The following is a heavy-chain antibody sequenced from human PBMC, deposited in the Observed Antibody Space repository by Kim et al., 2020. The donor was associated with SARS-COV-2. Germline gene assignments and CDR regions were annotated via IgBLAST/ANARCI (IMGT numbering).Heavy chain of an antibody. V-gene: IGHV1-69*04. D-gene: IGHD3-22*01. J-gene: IGHJ4*02. CDR2: A. Sequence: ANYAQKFPGRVTITADKSTSTAYMELSSLRSEDTAVYYCARGSSGYYFDYWGQGTLVTVSS. CDR3: ARGSSGYYFDY.